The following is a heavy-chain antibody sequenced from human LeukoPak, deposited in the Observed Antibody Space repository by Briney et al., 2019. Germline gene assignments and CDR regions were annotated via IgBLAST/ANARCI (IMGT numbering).Heavy chain of an antibody. CDR1: GFTFSDYY. J-gene: IGHJ4*02. Sequence: GGSLRLSCAASGFTFSDYYMSWIRQAPGKGLVWVSRINSDGRSTRYADSVKGRFTISRDNAKNTLYLQMNSLRVEDTAVYYCAREIDYGVVSSDYWGQGTLVTVSS. D-gene: IGHD4-17*01. CDR2: INSDGRST. CDR3: AREIDYGVVSSDY. V-gene: IGHV3-74*01.